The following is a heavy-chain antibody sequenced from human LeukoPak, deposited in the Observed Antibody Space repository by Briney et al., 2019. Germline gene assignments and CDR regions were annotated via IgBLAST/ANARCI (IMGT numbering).Heavy chain of an antibody. Sequence: GGSLRLSCAASGFTFSSYAMSWVRQAPGKGLGWVSTITTSDGNTYYADSVKGRFTVSRDNSKNTLFLQMNSLRAEDTAVYYCAKDGGLWVSAHWGDSWGRGTLVTVSS. CDR1: GFTFSSYA. CDR2: ITTSDGNT. CDR3: AKDGGLWVSAHWGDS. V-gene: IGHV3-23*01. J-gene: IGHJ4*02. D-gene: IGHD7-27*01.